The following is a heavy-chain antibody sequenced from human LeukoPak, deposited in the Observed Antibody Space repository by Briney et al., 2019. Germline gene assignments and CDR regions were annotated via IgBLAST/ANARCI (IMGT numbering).Heavy chain of an antibody. Sequence: SETLSLTCAVYGGSFSGYYWSWIRQPPGKGLEWIGEINHSGSTNYNPSLKSRVTISVDTSKNQFSLKLSSVTAADTAVYYCARRRGFVYSSSSEFIYWGQGTLVTVSS. CDR1: GGSFSGYY. V-gene: IGHV4-34*01. CDR3: ARRRGFVYSSSSEFIY. CDR2: INHSGST. D-gene: IGHD6-6*01. J-gene: IGHJ4*02.